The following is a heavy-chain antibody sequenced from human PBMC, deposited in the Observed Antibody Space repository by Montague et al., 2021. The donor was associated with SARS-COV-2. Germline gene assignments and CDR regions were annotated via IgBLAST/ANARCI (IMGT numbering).Heavy chain of an antibody. V-gene: IGHV4-4*02. CDR2: IHHTGST. D-gene: IGHD1-26*01. CDR3: ARTGSGRSDLAY. J-gene: IGHJ4*02. Sequence: SETLSLTCVVSGDSFSTDNWWTWVRLPPGEGLGRVGEIHHTGSTKYKPSLKSRVSMLVDKSWNQFSLRLTSVTAADTAIYYCARTGSGRSDLAYWGQGTLVTVSS. CDR1: GDSFSTDNW.